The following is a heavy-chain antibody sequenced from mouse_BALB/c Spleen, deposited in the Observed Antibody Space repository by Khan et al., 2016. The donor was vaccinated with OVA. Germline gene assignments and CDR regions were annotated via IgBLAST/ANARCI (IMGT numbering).Heavy chain of an antibody. D-gene: IGHD1-1*01. J-gene: IGHJ3*01. Sequence: QVQLQQSGAELAKPGASVKMSCKASGYTFTSYWMHWVKQRPGQGLEWIGYIDPSTDYTEYNQKFKDKTTVTADKSSSTAYMQLTSLTSEDSAVYYCLNHGSSSAWFTYWGQGTLVTVSA. V-gene: IGHV1-7*01. CDR2: IDPSTDYT. CDR3: LNHGSSSAWFTY. CDR1: GYTFTSYW.